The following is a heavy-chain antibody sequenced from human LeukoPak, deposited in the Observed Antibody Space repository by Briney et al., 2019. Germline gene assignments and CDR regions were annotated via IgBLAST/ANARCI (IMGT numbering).Heavy chain of an antibody. CDR3: ARSRWNPTADTKRNNWFDP. V-gene: IGHV3-48*03. Sequence: PGGSLRLSCAASGFTFSSYEMNWVRQAPGKGLEWISYINSNGTTIYYADSVKGRFTISRDNAKNSLYLQMNSLREEDTAVYYCARSRWNPTADTKRNNWFDPWGQGTLVTVSS. CDR2: INSNGTTI. J-gene: IGHJ5*02. D-gene: IGHD6-13*01. CDR1: GFTFSSYE.